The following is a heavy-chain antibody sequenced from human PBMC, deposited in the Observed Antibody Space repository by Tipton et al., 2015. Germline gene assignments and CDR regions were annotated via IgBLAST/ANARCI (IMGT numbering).Heavy chain of an antibody. D-gene: IGHD2-21*02. Sequence: TLSLTCTVSGGSISPYYWSWIRQLPGKGLEWIGYIYYSGSTSYNPSLKSRVTISVDTSKNQFSLRLTSVTAADTAVYYCTGGDLWDGDYWGQGTLVTVSS. CDR2: IYYSGST. V-gene: IGHV4-59*08. CDR1: GGSISPYY. CDR3: TGGDLWDGDY. J-gene: IGHJ4*02.